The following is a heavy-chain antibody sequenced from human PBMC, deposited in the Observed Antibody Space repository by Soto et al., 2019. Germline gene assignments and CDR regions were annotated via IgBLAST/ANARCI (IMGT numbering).Heavy chain of an antibody. CDR1: GYSFPTFW. V-gene: IGHV5-51*01. CDR2: IYPGDSDT. D-gene: IGHD3-16*01. Sequence: PGESLKISCKGSGYSFPTFWIGWVRQMPGKGLEWMGVIYPGDSDTRYSPSFQGQVTISADRSISTAYLQWSSLKASDTAIYYCARSGRNAYYNMDVWGQGTTATVSS. CDR3: ARSGRNAYYNMDV. J-gene: IGHJ6*02.